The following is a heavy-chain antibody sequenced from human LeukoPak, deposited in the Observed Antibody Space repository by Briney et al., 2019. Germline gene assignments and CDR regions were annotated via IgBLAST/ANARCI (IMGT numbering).Heavy chain of an antibody. CDR1: GGSFSSYY. CDR2: FYYSGST. CDR3: AMIIKVQLDTGWFDP. V-gene: IGHV4-59*01. Sequence: NASETLSLPCTVSGGSFSSYYWSWLRQPPGKGLEGIGYFYYSGSTNYNPSLKSRGHISIDTPKNQFSLNLRSVTAADPGVFCCAMIIKVQLDTGWFDPWGQGTLVTVSS. J-gene: IGHJ5*02. D-gene: IGHD1-1*01.